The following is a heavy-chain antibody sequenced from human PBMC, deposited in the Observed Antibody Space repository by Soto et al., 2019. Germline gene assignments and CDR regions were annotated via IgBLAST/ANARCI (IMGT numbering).Heavy chain of an antibody. Sequence: QVQLVESGGGMVQPGRSLRLSCAASGFPFTTYGMHWVRQAPGKGLEWVAVIWYDGTTKYYADSVKGRFASSRDNAKNTLYLQINSMTAEDTAVYCYSRAPTQTTVGYGGQGTLGTVFS. CDR3: SRAPTQTTVGY. CDR2: IWYDGTTK. V-gene: IGHV3-33*01. J-gene: IGHJ4*02. D-gene: IGHD4-17*01. CDR1: GFPFTTYG.